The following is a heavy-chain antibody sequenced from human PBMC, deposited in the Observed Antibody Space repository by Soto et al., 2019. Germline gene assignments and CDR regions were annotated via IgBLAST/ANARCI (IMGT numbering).Heavy chain of an antibody. J-gene: IGHJ3*02. CDR1: GGSSSSYY. CDR3: ARRYGKNAFDI. D-gene: IGHD5-18*01. V-gene: IGHV4-59*01. Sequence: SETLSLTCTVSGGSSSSYYWSWIRQPPGKGLEWIGYIYYSGSTNYNPSLKSRVTISVDTSKNQFSLKLSSVTAADTAVYYCARRYGKNAFDIWGQGTMVTVS. CDR2: IYYSGST.